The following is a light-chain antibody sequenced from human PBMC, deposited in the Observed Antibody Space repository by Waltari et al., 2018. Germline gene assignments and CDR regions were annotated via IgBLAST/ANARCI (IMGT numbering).Light chain of an antibody. CDR1: QGINVY. CDR3: QHYSNYPFT. V-gene: IGKV1-16*01. Sequence: DIQMTQSPSSLSASVGDRVTLTCRASQGINVYLAWFQQKAGRAPKSLIKGASSLQSGVPSRFSGSGSGTDFTLTISSLQPEDSGTYYCQHYSNYPFTFGPGTKVDIK. CDR2: GAS. J-gene: IGKJ3*01.